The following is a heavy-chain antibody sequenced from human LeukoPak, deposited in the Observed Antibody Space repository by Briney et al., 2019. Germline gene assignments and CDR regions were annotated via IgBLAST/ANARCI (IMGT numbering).Heavy chain of an antibody. V-gene: IGHV3-11*01. CDR3: ARKTVSLRGWFDP. Sequence: PGRSLRLSCAASGFTFDDYAMHWVRQAPGKGLEWVSYISSSGSTIYYADSVKGRFTISRDNAKNSLYLQMNSLRAEDTAVYYCARKTVSLRGWFDPWGQGTLVTVSS. CDR1: GFTFDDYA. CDR2: ISSSGSTI. J-gene: IGHJ5*02. D-gene: IGHD1-14*01.